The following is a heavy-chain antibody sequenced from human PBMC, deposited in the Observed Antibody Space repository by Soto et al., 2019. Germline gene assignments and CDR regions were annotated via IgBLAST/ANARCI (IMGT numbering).Heavy chain of an antibody. CDR2: IYYSGST. CDR1: GGSISSYY. J-gene: IGHJ4*02. CDR3: AREKSGSPA. D-gene: IGHD3-22*01. Sequence: SETLSLTCTVSGGSISSYYWSWIRQPPGKGLEWIGYIYYSGSTYYNPSLKSRVTISVDTSKNQFSLKLSSVTAADTAVYYCAREKSGSPAWGQGTLVTVSS. V-gene: IGHV4-59*12.